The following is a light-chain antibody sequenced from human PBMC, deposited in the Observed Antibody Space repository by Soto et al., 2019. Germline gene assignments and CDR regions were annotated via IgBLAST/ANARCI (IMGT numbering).Light chain of an antibody. CDR1: SSDVGGYNY. CDR2: EVS. V-gene: IGLV2-14*01. J-gene: IGLJ2*01. CDR3: SSYTSSSTLV. Sequence: VLTQPASVSGSPGQSITISCTGTSSDVGGYNYVSWYQQHPGKAPKLMIYEVSNRPSGVSNRFSGSKSGNTASLTISGLQAEDEADYYCSSYTSSSTLVFGGGTKVTVL.